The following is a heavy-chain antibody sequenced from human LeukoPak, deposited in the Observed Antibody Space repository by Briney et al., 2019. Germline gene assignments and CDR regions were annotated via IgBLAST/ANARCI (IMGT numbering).Heavy chain of an antibody. D-gene: IGHD3-16*02. CDR3: ARYRRITFGGTIVMPYFDY. CDR1: GYTLTSYG. J-gene: IGHJ4*02. CDR2: INPYNGNI. V-gene: IGHV1-18*01. Sequence: GASVKVSCKASGYTLTSYGISWVRQAPGQGLEWMGWINPYNGNIKYTQKLQGRVTMTTVTSTSTAYMELRSLRSDDTAVYYCARYRRITFGGTIVMPYFDYWGQGTLVTVSS.